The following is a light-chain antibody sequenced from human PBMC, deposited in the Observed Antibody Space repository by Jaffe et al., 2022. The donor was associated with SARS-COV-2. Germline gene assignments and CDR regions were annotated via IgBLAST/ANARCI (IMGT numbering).Light chain of an antibody. CDR1: QSVSSN. CDR2: GAS. CDR3: QQYNLWQVGQYT. Sequence: EIVMTQSPATLSVSPGERATLSCRASQSVSSNLAWYQQKPGQAPRLLIYGASTRATGIPARFSGSGSGTEFTLTISSLQSEDFAVYYCQQYNLWQVGQYTFGQGTKLEIK. J-gene: IGKJ2*01. V-gene: IGKV3-15*01.